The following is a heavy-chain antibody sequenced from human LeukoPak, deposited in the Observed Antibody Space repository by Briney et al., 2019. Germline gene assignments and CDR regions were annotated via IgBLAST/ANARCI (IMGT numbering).Heavy chain of an antibody. Sequence: ASVKVSCKASGYTFTGYYMHWVRQAPGQGLEWMGWINPNSGGTNYAQKFQGRVTMTRDTSISTAYMELSRLRSDDTAVYYCARYIDSSGWSFDYWGQGTLVTVSS. J-gene: IGHJ4*02. CDR3: ARYIDSSGWSFDY. D-gene: IGHD6-19*01. CDR1: GYTFTGYY. V-gene: IGHV1-2*02. CDR2: INPNSGGT.